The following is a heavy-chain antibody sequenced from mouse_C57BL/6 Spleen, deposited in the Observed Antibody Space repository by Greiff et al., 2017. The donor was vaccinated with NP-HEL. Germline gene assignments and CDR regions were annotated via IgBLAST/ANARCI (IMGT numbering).Heavy chain of an antibody. J-gene: IGHJ3*01. CDR1: GYTFTDYE. CDR2: IDPETGGT. Sequence: QVQLQQSGAELVRPGASVTLSCKASGYTFTDYEMHWVKQTPVHGLEWIGAIDPETGGTAYNQKFKGKAILTADKSSSTAYMELRSLTSEDSAVYYCTIYYDYVPFAYWGQGTLVTVSA. CDR3: TIYYDYVPFAY. D-gene: IGHD2-4*01. V-gene: IGHV1-15*01.